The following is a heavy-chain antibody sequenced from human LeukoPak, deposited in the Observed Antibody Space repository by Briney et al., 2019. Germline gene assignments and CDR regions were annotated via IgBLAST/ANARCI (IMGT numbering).Heavy chain of an antibody. D-gene: IGHD6-6*01. CDR3: ARASHGWYFDL. J-gene: IGHJ2*01. CDR1: GGSISNSDYY. V-gene: IGHV4-39*07. Sequence: SETLSLTCTVSGGSISNSDYYWGWIPQPPGKGLEWIGTIYYSGSTYYNPSLKGRVTISVDTSKNQFSLKLSSVTAADTAVYYCARASHGWYFDLWGRGTLVTVSS. CDR2: IYYSGST.